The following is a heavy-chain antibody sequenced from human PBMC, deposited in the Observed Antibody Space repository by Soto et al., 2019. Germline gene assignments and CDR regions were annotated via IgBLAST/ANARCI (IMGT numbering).Heavy chain of an antibody. V-gene: IGHV7-4-1*01. CDR1: GYTFTSYA. D-gene: IGHD6-6*01. Sequence: ASVKVSCKASGYTFTSYAMNWVRQAPGQGLEWMGWINTNTGNPTYAQGFTGRFVFSLDTSVSTAYLQICSLKAEDTAVYYCARDSSSYPSYYYYMDVWGKGTTVTVSS. CDR2: INTNTGNP. J-gene: IGHJ6*03. CDR3: ARDSSSYPSYYYYMDV.